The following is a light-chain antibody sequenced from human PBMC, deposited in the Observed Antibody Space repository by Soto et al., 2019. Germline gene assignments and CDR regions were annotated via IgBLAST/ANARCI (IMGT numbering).Light chain of an antibody. CDR2: DAS. CDR3: QQRSNWPPLT. CDR1: QSVSSN. J-gene: IGKJ4*01. Sequence: EIVMTQSPATLSVSPGERATLSCRASQSVSSNLAWYQQKPGQAPRLLIYDASNRATGIPARFSGSGSGTDFTLTIGSLEPEDFAVYYCQQRSNWPPLTFGGGTKVDIK. V-gene: IGKV3-11*01.